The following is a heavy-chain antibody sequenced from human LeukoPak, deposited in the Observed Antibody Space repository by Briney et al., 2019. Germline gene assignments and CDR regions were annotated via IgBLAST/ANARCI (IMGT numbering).Heavy chain of an antibody. CDR3: ASQDGYNYDDWFDP. Sequence: SETLSLTCAVSGYSISSGYYWGWIRQPPGKGLEWIGSIYHSGSTYYNPSLKSRVTISVDTSKNQCSLKLSSVTAADTAVYYCASQDGYNYDDWFDPWGQGTLVTVSS. D-gene: IGHD5-24*01. J-gene: IGHJ5*02. V-gene: IGHV4-38-2*01. CDR1: GYSISSGYY. CDR2: IYHSGST.